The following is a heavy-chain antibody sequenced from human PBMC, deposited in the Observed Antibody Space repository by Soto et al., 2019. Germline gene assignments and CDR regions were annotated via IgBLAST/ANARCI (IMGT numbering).Heavy chain of an antibody. CDR3: GRCTSTSCHLGSDY. D-gene: IGHD2-2*01. J-gene: IGHJ4*02. V-gene: IGHV3-30-3*01. Sequence: QVLLVDSGGGVVQPGRSLRLSCAASGFTFSSYAMNWVRQAPGKGLEWVALIPHDGINRDYADSVRGRFTISRDSSTNTLYLQMNSLRAADTAVYYCGRCTSTSCHLGSDYWGQGTLVTVSS. CDR1: GFTFSSYA. CDR2: IPHDGINR.